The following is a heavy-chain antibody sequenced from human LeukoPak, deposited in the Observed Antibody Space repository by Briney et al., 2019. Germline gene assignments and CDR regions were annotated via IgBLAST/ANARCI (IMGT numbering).Heavy chain of an antibody. CDR2: INDSGST. J-gene: IGHJ5*02. V-gene: IGHV4-34*01. CDR3: ARGPYGGNDNWFDP. Sequence: SETLSLTCAVYGGSFSGYYWSWTRQPPGKGLEWIGAINDSGSTNYNPSLKSRVTISEDTSKKQFSLKMTSVTAADTAVYYCARGPYGGNDNWFDPWGQGTLVTVSS. CDR1: GGSFSGYY. D-gene: IGHD4-23*01.